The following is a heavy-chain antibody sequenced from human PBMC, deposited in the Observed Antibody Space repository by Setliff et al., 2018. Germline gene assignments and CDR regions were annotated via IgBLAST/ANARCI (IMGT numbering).Heavy chain of an antibody. CDR3: AFEYGTSKRFDP. Sequence: ASVKVSCKASGYTLSSYYMHWVRQAPGQGLEWMGLINPSGENTVYAEKFQGRVSMTRDTSTSTVYMVLNNLRSEDTALYYCAFEYGTSKRFDPWGQGTLVTVSS. D-gene: IGHD3-10*01. V-gene: IGHV1-46*01. J-gene: IGHJ5*02. CDR1: GYTLSSYY. CDR2: INPSGENT.